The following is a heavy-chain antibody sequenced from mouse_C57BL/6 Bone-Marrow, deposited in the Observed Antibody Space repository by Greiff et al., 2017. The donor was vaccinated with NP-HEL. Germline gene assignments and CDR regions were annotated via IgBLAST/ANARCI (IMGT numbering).Heavy chain of an antibody. CDR1: GYTFTSYW. D-gene: IGHD2-4*01. CDR3: ARGGDYDYSY. CDR2: IDPSDSYT. J-gene: IGHJ3*01. V-gene: IGHV1-50*01. Sequence: QVQLQQSGAELVKPGASVKLSCKASGYTFTSYWMQWVKQRPGQGLEWIGEIDPSDSYTNYNQKFKGKATLTADTSSSTAYMQLSSLTSEDSAVYYCARGGDYDYSYWDRGKVVTVSA.